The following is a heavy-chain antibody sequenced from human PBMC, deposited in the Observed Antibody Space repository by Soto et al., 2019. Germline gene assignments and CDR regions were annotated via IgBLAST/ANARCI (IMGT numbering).Heavy chain of an antibody. CDR2: IYYSGST. CDR3: ARRRRMTTVTTPTGFDF. CDR1: GGSISSGDYY. Sequence: SETLSLTCTVSGGSISSGDYYWSWIRQPPGKGLECIGYIYYSGSTYYNPSLKSRVTISVDTSKNQFSLKLSSVTAADTAVYYCARRRRMTTVTTPTGFDFWGQRTLVTVSS. D-gene: IGHD4-17*01. J-gene: IGHJ4*02. V-gene: IGHV4-30-4*01.